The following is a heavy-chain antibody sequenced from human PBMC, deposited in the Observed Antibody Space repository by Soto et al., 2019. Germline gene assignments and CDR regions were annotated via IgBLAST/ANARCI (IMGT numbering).Heavy chain of an antibody. D-gene: IGHD6-13*01. CDR1: GGSISSSSYY. CDR3: ASSFDVAAAGTMGY. V-gene: IGHV4-39*01. CDR2: IYYSGST. Sequence: SETLSLTCTVSGGSISSSSYYWGWIRQPPGKGLEWIGSIYYSGSTYYNPSLKSRVTISVDTSKNQFSLKLSSVTAADTAVYYCASSFDVAAAGTMGYWGQGTLVTVSS. J-gene: IGHJ4*02.